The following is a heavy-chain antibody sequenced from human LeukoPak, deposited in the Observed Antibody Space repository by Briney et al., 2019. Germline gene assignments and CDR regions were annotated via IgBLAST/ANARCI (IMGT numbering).Heavy chain of an antibody. D-gene: IGHD3-22*01. J-gene: IGHJ4*02. CDR2: IYYSGST. V-gene: IGHV4-39*07. CDR3: ARTLARPDYYDSSGYSRYYFDY. Sequence: SETLSLTCTVSGGSISSSSYYWGWIRQPPGKGLEWIGSIYYSGSTYYNPSLKSRVTISVDTSKNQFSLKLSSVTAADTAVYYCARTLARPDYYDSSGYSRYYFDYWGQGTLVTVSS. CDR1: GGSISSSSYY.